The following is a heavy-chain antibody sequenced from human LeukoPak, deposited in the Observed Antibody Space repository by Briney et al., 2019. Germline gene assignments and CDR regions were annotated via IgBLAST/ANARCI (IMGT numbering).Heavy chain of an antibody. CDR2: INSDGSST. J-gene: IGHJ4*02. V-gene: IGHV3-74*01. CDR1: GFTFSSYW. D-gene: IGHD1-7*01. CDR3: ARDHVLSELELRPQDY. Sequence: GGSLRLSCAASGFTFSSYWMHWDRHAPGKGLVWVSRINSDGSSTSYADSVKGRFTISRDNAKNTLYLQMNSLRAEDTAVYYCARDHVLSELELRPQDYWGQGTLVTVSS.